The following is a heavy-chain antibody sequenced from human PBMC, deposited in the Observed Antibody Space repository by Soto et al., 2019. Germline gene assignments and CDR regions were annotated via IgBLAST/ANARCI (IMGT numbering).Heavy chain of an antibody. D-gene: IGHD3-22*01. J-gene: IGHJ3*02. CDR2: IYYSGST. CDR3: ARHAYYDSSGYYFDAFDI. Sequence: PSETLSLTCAASGGSISRSYYWSCIRQPPGKGLEWIGYIYYSGSTNYNPSLKSRVTISVDTSKNQFSLKLSSVTAADTAVYYCARHAYYDSSGYYFDAFDIWGQGTMVIV. V-gene: IGHV4-61*01. CDR1: GGSISRSYY.